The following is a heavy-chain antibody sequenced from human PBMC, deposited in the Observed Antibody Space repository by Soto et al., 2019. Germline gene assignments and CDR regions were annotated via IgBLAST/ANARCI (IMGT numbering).Heavy chain of an antibody. V-gene: IGHV3-30-3*01. CDR3: ARDYINNWNYEYYFDY. J-gene: IGHJ4*02. D-gene: IGHD1-7*01. Sequence: GALRLSCAASGFTFSSYAMHWVRQAPGKGLEWVAVISYDGSNKYYADSVKGRFTISRDNSKNTLYLQMNSLRAEDTAVYYCARDYINNWNYEYYFDYWGQGTLVTVSS. CDR1: GFTFSSYA. CDR2: ISYDGSNK.